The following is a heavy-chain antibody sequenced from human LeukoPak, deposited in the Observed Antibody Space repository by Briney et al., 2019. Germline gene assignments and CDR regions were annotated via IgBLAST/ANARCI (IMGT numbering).Heavy chain of an antibody. V-gene: IGHV3-9*01. Sequence: PGGSLRLSCAASGFTFSSYWMHWVRQAPGKGLEWVSGISWNSGSIGYADSVMGRFTISRDNAKTSLYLQMNSLRAEDTALYYCAKDLGPGSMATSPGFDYWGQGTLVTVSS. CDR3: AKDLGPGSMATSPGFDY. CDR2: ISWNSGSI. J-gene: IGHJ4*02. CDR1: GFTFSSYW. D-gene: IGHD5-24*01.